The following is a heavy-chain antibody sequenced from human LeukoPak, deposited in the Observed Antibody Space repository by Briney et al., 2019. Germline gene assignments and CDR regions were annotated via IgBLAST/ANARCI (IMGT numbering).Heavy chain of an antibody. CDR1: GGSTSSSSYY. D-gene: IGHD3-9*01. CDR3: ARGHYDILTGYLDWFDP. CDR2: IYYSGST. Sequence: SETLSLTCTVSGGSTSSSSYYWGWIRQPPGKGLEWIGSIYYSGSTYYNPSLKSRVTISVDTSKNQFSLKLSSVTAADTAVYYCARGHYDILTGYLDWFDPWGQGTLVTVSS. J-gene: IGHJ5*02. V-gene: IGHV4-39*07.